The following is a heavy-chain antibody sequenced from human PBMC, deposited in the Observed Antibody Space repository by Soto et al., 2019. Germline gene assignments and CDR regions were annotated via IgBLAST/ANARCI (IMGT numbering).Heavy chain of an antibody. J-gene: IGHJ4*02. V-gene: IGHV3-9*01. CDR2: ISWNSGSI. D-gene: IGHD2-15*01. Sequence: DVQLVESGGGLVQPGRSLRLSCAASGFTFDDYAMHWVRQAPGKGLEWVSGISWNSGSIGYADSVKGRFTISRDNAKNSLYLQMNSLRAEDTALYYCAKEGYCSGGSCYFDYWGQGTLVTVSS. CDR1: GFTFDDYA. CDR3: AKEGYCSGGSCYFDY.